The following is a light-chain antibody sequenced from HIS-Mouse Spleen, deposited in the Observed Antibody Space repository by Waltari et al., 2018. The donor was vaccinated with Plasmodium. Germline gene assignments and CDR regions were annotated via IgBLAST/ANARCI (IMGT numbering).Light chain of an antibody. V-gene: IGLV1-51*01. CDR1: SSNIGNNY. CDR2: DNN. J-gene: IGLJ3*02. CDR3: GTWDSSLSAGV. Sequence: QSVLTQPPSVSAAPGQKVTISCSGSSSNIGNNYVSWYQQLPGTAPKLLIYDNNKRPSGILYRFSGSKPGTSATLGITGLQTGDEADYYCGTWDSSLSAGVFGGGTKLTVL.